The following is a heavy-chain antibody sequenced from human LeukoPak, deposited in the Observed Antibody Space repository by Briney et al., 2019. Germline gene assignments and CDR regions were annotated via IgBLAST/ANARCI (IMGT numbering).Heavy chain of an antibody. CDR2: ITSSGTYR. V-gene: IGHV3-23*01. Sequence: PGGSLRLSCAASGFTFSSYAMSWVRQAPGKGLEWVSGITSSGTYRYYAGSVKGRFTISRDNSKDTLYFEMNSLRAEDTAIYYCARDEDPYSISWYLFDYWGQGTLVAVS. CDR3: ARDEDPYSISWYLFDY. CDR1: GFTFSSYA. J-gene: IGHJ4*02. D-gene: IGHD6-13*01.